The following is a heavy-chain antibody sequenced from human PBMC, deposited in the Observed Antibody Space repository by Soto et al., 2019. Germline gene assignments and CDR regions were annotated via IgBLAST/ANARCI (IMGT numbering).Heavy chain of an antibody. CDR3: ARASEYVSGWYHDY. CDR1: GSTFSSDV. V-gene: IGHV1-69*01. CDR2: RIANLGTT. J-gene: IGHJ4*02. Sequence: QVQLVQSGAEVRKPGSSVKVSSRASGSTFSSDVVCRVRQAPGQGLERKGGRIANLGTTQNAQKFQGRVTITANETTNTTYMELSSLRSDDTAVYYCARASEYVSGWYHDYWGQGTRVTVSS. D-gene: IGHD6-19*01.